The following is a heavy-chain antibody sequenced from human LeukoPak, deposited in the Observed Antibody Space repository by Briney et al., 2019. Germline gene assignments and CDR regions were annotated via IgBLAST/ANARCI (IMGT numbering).Heavy chain of an antibody. V-gene: IGHV1-69*05. D-gene: IGHD3-10*01. CDR1: GCTFSSYA. CDR2: IIPIFGTA. CDR3: VKQTMVRGVRFDY. J-gene: IGHJ4*02. Sequence: SVKVSCKASGCTFSSYAISWVRQAPGQGLEWMGRIIPIFGTANYAQKFQGRVTITTDESTSTAYMELSSLISEDTAVYYCVKQTMVRGVRFDYWGQGTLVTVSS.